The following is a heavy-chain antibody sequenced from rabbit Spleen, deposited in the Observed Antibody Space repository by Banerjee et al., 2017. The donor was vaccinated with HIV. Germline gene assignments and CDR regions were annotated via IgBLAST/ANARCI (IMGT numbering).Heavy chain of an antibody. CDR1: GFSFTDKD. D-gene: IGHD2-1*01. CDR3: VRDQAGDADYGPYYLNL. V-gene: IGHV1S47*01. J-gene: IGHJ4*01. Sequence: QEQLVESGGGLVQPEGSLTLTCKASGFSFTDKDVMCWVRQAPGKGLEWIGCINTIFGNTYYANWVNGRFTISSHNAQNTLYLQLSSLTAADTATYFCVRDQAGDADYGPYYLNLWGQGTLVTVS. CDR2: INTIFGNT.